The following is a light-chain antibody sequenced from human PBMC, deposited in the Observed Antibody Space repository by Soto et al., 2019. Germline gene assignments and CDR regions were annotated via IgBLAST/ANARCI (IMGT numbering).Light chain of an antibody. CDR1: KLGDKY. J-gene: IGLJ2*01. V-gene: IGLV3-1*01. CDR2: QDS. Sequence: SYELTQPPSVSVSPGQTASITCSGDKLGDKYACWYQQKPGQSPVLVIYQDSKRPSGIPERFSGSNSGNTATLTIGGTQAMDEADYSCQAWDSSTRVVFGGGTKLTVL. CDR3: QAWDSSTRVV.